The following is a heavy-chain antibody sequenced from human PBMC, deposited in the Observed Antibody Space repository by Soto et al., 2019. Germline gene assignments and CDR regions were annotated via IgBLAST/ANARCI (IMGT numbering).Heavy chain of an antibody. CDR1: AGYLWGYY. Sequence: SETLSLTCSAHAGYLWGYYWGWVRQPPGKGLEWIGEINHSGSTNYNPSLKSRVTISVDTSKNQFSLKLSSVTAADTAVYYCARGKRYYYMDVWGKGTTVNFSS. J-gene: IGHJ6*03. CDR3: ARGKRYYYMDV. V-gene: IGHV4-34*01. CDR2: INHSGST.